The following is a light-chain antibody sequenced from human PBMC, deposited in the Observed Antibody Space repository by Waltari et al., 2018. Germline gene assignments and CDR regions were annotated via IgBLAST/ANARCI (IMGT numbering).Light chain of an antibody. J-gene: IGKJ5*01. V-gene: IGKV3-11*01. Sequence: EIVLTQSPATLSLSPGERATLSCRASQSVSSYLSWYQQKPGQAPRLLIYDASNRATVLPARFSGRGSGTDFTLTISSLEPEDFAVYYCQQRSNWPLTFGQGTRLEIK. CDR1: QSVSSY. CDR2: DAS. CDR3: QQRSNWPLT.